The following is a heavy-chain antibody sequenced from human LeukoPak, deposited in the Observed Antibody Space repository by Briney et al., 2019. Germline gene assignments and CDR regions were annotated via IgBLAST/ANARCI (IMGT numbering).Heavy chain of an antibody. D-gene: IGHD6-19*01. CDR2: IYYSGST. J-gene: IGHJ2*01. CDR1: GGSISSYY. V-gene: IGHV4-59*08. Sequence: SETLSLTCTVSGGSISSYYWSWIRQPPGEGLEWIGYIYYSGSTNYNPSLKSRVTISVDTSKNQFSLKLSSVTAADTAVYYCARHHVYSSGWYGWYFDLWGRGTLVTVSS. CDR3: ARHHVYSSGWYGWYFDL.